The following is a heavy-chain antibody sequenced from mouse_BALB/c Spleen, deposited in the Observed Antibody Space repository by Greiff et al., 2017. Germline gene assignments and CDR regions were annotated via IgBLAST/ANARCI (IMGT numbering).Heavy chain of an antibody. CDR2: ISYSGST. CDR1: GYSITSDYA. D-gene: IGHD2-1*01. CDR3: ARREYGNYDAMDY. V-gene: IGHV3-2*02. J-gene: IGHJ4*01. Sequence: EVQLVESGPGLVKPSQSLSLTCTVTGYSITSDYAWNWIRQFPGNKLEWMGYISYSGSTSYNPSLKSRISITRDTSKNQFFLQLNSVTTEDTATYYCARREYGNYDAMDYWGQGTSVTVSS.